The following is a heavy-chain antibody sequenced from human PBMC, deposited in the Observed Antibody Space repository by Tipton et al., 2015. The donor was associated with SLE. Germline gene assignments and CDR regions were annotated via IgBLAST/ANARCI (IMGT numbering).Heavy chain of an antibody. CDR1: GFTFENYA. CDR2: ITWDGGST. D-gene: IGHD3-22*01. Sequence: SLRLSCAASGFTFENYAMNWVRQAPGKGLEWVSLITWDGGSTYYADSVKGRFTISRDKSKNSLYLQMNSLRVEDTAFYYCAQSGYYSYFDQWGQGTLVTVSS. J-gene: IGHJ4*02. CDR3: AQSGYYSYFDQ. V-gene: IGHV3-43D*03.